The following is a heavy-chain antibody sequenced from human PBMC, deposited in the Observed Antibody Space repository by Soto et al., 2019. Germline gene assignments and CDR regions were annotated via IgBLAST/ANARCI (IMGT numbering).Heavy chain of an antibody. J-gene: IGHJ3*02. CDR2: INYSGST. D-gene: IGHD2-15*01. CDR3: ESFIRIPVFDI. Sequence: PSETLSLTCSVSGASTSSSSYYWGWIRQPPGKGLEWIGNINYSGSTYYNPSLKSRVTISVDTSKNQFSLHLSSVTAADTAVYYCESFIRIPVFDIWGKGKMVT. CDR1: GASTSSSSYY. V-gene: IGHV4-39*01.